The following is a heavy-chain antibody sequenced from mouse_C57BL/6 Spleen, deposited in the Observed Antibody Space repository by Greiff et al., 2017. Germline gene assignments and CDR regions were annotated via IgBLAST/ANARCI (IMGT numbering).Heavy chain of an antibody. Sequence: EVKLEESGGGLVKPGGSLKLSCAASGFTFSSYAMSWVRQTPEKRLEWVATISDGGSYTYYPDNVKGRFTISRDNAKNNLYLQMSHLKSEDTAMYYCAVYDYDGFDYWGQGTTLTVSS. CDR1: GFTFSSYA. CDR3: AVYDYDGFDY. CDR2: ISDGGSYT. V-gene: IGHV5-4*03. J-gene: IGHJ2*01. D-gene: IGHD2-4*01.